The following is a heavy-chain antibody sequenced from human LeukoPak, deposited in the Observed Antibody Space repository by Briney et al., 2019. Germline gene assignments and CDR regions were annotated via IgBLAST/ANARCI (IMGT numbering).Heavy chain of an antibody. CDR2: ISGSSDYI. Sequence: PGGSLRLSCAASGFTFRTYSMHWVRQAPGKGLEWVSSISGSSDYIYYADSVRGRFTISRDNAKNSLYLQMNSLRAEDTVVYYCARDRIAARLFDYWGQGTLVTVSS. D-gene: IGHD6-6*01. CDR1: GFTFRTYS. J-gene: IGHJ4*02. CDR3: ARDRIAARLFDY. V-gene: IGHV3-21*01.